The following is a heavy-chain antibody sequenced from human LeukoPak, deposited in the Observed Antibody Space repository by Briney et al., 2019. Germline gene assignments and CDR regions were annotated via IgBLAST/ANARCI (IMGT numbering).Heavy chain of an antibody. CDR1: GFTFSSYA. CDR2: ISYDGSNK. J-gene: IGHJ4*02. CDR3: ARDRNLIAAAGLSDY. Sequence: GGSLRLSCAASGFTFSSYAMHWVRQAPGKGLEWVAVISYDGSNKYYADSVKGRSTISRDTSKNTLYLQMNSLRAEDTAVYYCARDRNLIAAAGLSDYWGQGTLVTVSS. V-gene: IGHV3-30*04. D-gene: IGHD6-13*01.